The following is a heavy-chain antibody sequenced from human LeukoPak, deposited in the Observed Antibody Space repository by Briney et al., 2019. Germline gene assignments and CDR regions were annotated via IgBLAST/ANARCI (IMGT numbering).Heavy chain of an antibody. CDR1: GGSISSGSSY. CDR3: ARDRYYYDSSARYFDY. V-gene: IGHV4-61*02. J-gene: IGHJ4*02. Sequence: NPSETLSLTCTVSGGSISSGSSYWSWIRQPAGKGLEWIGRIYTSGSTNYNPSLKSRVTMSVDTSKNQFSLKLSSVTAADTAVYYCARDRYYYDSSARYFDYWGQGTLVTVSS. D-gene: IGHD3-22*01. CDR2: IYTSGST.